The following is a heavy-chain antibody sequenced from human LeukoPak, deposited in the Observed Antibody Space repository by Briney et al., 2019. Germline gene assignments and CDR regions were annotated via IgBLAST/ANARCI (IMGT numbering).Heavy chain of an antibody. CDR3: ASTGERHIFDY. CDR2: IYHSGST. CDR1: GYPISSGYY. D-gene: IGHD1-1*01. V-gene: IGHV4-38-2*02. J-gene: IGHJ4*02. Sequence: SETLSLTCTVSGYPISSGYYWGWIRQPPGKGLEWIGSIYHSGSTYYNPSLKSRVTILVDTSKNQFSLKLSSVTAADTAVYYCASTGERHIFDYWGQGTLVTVSS.